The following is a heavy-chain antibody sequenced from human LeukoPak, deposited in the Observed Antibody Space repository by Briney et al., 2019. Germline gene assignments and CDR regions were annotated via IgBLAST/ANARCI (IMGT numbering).Heavy chain of an antibody. V-gene: IGHV3-30*02. D-gene: IGHD1-26*01. J-gene: IGHJ4*02. CDR2: TRYDESKT. CDR3: AKARYSGSSALDF. CDR1: GFIFSSNG. Sequence: QSGGSLRLSCAASGFIFSSNGMHWVRQTPGKGLDWVAFTRYDESKTFYGDSVRGRFTISRDNSKNTLYLQMNSLTTDDSAVYYCAKARYSGSSALDFWGQGTLVTVSS.